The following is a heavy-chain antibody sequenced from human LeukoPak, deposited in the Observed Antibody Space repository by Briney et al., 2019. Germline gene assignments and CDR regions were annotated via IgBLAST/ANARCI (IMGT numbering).Heavy chain of an antibody. CDR2: INHGGGT. Sequence: SETPSLTCNVSGGSVSRSNYYWAWIRQPPGKGLEWIATINHGGGTHENPSLKSRVTISVDTSTNNFSLKLSSVTAADTAVYYCAKLEYWVRYWGRGTLVTVPS. CDR3: AKLEYWVRY. CDR1: GGSVSRSNYY. V-gene: IGHV4-39*02. D-gene: IGHD2/OR15-2a*01. J-gene: IGHJ4*02.